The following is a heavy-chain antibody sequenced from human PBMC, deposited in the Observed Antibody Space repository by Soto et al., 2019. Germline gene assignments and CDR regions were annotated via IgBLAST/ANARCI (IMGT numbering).Heavy chain of an antibody. J-gene: IGHJ5*02. CDR2: IYYSGST. Sequence: CTVSCGSISSGDYYWSWIRQPPGKGLEWIGYIYYSGSTYYNPSLKSRVTISVDTSKNQFSLKLSSVTAADTAVNKXXXXXAAXGPGAWFDPXXQXTLXXVS. D-gene: IGHD6-13*01. V-gene: IGHV4-30-4*01. CDR1: CGSISSGDYY. CDR3: XXXXAAXGPGAWFDP.